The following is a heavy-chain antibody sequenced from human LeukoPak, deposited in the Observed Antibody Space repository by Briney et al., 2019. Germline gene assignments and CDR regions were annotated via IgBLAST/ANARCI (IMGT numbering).Heavy chain of an antibody. J-gene: IGHJ3*02. D-gene: IGHD3-22*01. CDR3: ARDFSPRSDSSGYDAFDI. CDR2: ISYDGSNK. CDR1: GFTFSSYA. Sequence: PGGSLRLSCAASGFTFSSYAMHRVRQAPGKGLEWVAVISYDGSNKYYADSVKGRFTISRDNSKNTLYLQMNSLRAEDTAVYYCARDFSPRSDSSGYDAFDIWGQGTMVTVSS. V-gene: IGHV3-30-3*01.